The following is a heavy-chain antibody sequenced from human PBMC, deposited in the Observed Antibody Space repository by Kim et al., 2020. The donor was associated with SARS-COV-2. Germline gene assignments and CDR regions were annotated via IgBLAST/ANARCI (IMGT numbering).Heavy chain of an antibody. V-gene: IGHV1-69*13. Sequence: SVKVSCKASGGTFSSYAISWVRQAPGQGLEWMGGIIPIFGTANYAQKFQGRVTITADESTSTAYMELSSLRSEDTAMYYCARGLQWLVEAYFDYWGQGSLVTVSS. CDR1: GGTFSSYA. CDR2: IIPIFGTA. CDR3: ARGLQWLVEAYFDY. D-gene: IGHD6-19*01. J-gene: IGHJ4*02.